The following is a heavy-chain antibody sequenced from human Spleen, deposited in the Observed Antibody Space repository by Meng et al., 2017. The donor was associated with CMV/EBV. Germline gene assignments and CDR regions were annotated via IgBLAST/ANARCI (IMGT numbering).Heavy chain of an antibody. D-gene: IGHD3-22*01. V-gene: IGHV4-61*02. Sequence: QVQLQESGPGLVKPSQTLSLTCTVSGGSISSGSYYWSWIRQPAGKGLEWIGRIYTSGSTNYNPSLKSRVTISVDTSKNQFSLKLSSVTAADTAVYYCASGSTYYYDSSGYPFDYWGQGTLVTVSS. CDR1: GGSISSGSYY. CDR3: ASGSTYYYDSSGYPFDY. J-gene: IGHJ4*02. CDR2: IYTSGST.